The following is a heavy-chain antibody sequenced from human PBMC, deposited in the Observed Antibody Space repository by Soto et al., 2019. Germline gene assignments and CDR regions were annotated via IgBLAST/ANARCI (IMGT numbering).Heavy chain of an antibody. CDR3: AADGSIAAYYYGMDV. CDR2: IVVGSGNT. CDR1: GFTFTSSA. V-gene: IGHV1-58*01. J-gene: IGHJ6*02. Sequence: SVKVSCKASGFTFTSSAVQWVRQARGQRLEWIGWIVVGSGNTNYAQKFQERVTITRDMSTSTAYMELSSLRSEDTAVCYCAADGSIAAYYYGMDVWGQGTTVTVSS. D-gene: IGHD6-13*01.